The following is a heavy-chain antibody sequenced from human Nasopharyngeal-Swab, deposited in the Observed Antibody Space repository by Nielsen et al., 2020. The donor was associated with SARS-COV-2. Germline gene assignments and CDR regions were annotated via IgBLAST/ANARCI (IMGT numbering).Heavy chain of an antibody. Sequence: GESLKISCAASGFTFSSYGMHWVRQAPGKGLEWVAVIWSDGSNKYYSDSVKGRFTISRDNSKNTLYLQMNSLRAEDTAVYYCARDGGADYDNSGYAGAYFDYWGQGTLVTVSS. V-gene: IGHV3-33*01. D-gene: IGHD3-22*01. J-gene: IGHJ4*02. CDR2: IWSDGSNK. CDR3: ARDGGADYDNSGYAGAYFDY. CDR1: GFTFSSYG.